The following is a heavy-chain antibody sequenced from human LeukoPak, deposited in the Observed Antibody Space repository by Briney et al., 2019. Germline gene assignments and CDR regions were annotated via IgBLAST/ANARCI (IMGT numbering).Heavy chain of an antibody. D-gene: IGHD2-2*01. CDR2: ISSGSSYI. Sequence: PGGSLRLSCAASGFTFSSYSMNWVRQAPGKGLEWVSSISSGSSYIYYADSVKGRFTISRDNAKNSLYLQMNSLRAEDTAVYYCARDSIVVVPAAQFDPWGQGTLVTVSS. V-gene: IGHV3-21*01. J-gene: IGHJ5*02. CDR3: ARDSIVVVPAAQFDP. CDR1: GFTFSSYS.